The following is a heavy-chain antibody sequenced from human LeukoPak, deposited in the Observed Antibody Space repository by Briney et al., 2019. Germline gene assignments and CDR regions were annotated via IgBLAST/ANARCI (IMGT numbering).Heavy chain of an antibody. J-gene: IGHJ4*02. CDR2: MKQDGSEK. CDR1: EFSVGSNY. D-gene: IGHD5-24*01. Sequence: GGSLRLSCAASEFSVGSNYMTWVRQAPGKGLEWVANMKQDGSEKYYVDSVKGRFTISRDNAKNSLYLQMNSLSAEDTAIYYCARDRRDGYNVLDYWGQGTLVTVSS. V-gene: IGHV3-7*01. CDR3: ARDRRDGYNVLDY.